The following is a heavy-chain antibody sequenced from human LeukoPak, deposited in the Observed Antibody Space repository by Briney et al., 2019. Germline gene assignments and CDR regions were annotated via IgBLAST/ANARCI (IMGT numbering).Heavy chain of an antibody. Sequence: PGGSLRLSCAASGFTFSSYSMNWVRQAPGKGLEWVSSISSSSSYIYYADSVKGRFTISRDNAKNSLYLQMNSLRAEDTAVYYCAGPFGVVNYYYYYCMDVWGKGTTVTVSS. CDR3: AGPFGVVNYYYYYCMDV. V-gene: IGHV3-21*01. CDR2: ISSSSSYI. D-gene: IGHD3-3*01. CDR1: GFTFSSYS. J-gene: IGHJ6*03.